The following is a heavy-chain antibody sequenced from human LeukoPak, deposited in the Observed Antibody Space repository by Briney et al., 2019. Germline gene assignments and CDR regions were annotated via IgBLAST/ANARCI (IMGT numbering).Heavy chain of an antibody. CDR1: GGSINTYY. D-gene: IGHD1-1*01. Sequence: SETLSLTCTVSGGSINTYYWSWIRQPPGKGLEWIGYKHHRGTSNYNPSLKSRVMMSLDTSKNQFSLKLTSVTAADTAFYYCAKLEAGTGNWFDPWGQGTLVTVSS. CDR2: KHHRGTS. J-gene: IGHJ5*02. CDR3: AKLEAGTGNWFDP. V-gene: IGHV4-59*08.